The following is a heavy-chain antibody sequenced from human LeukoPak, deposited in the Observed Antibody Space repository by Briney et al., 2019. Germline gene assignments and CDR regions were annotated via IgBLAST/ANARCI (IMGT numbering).Heavy chain of an antibody. CDR3: ERDRHLGAYVSWWFDP. D-gene: IGHD3-16*01. Sequence: ASVKVSCKASGYTFTSYVVSWVRQAPGQGREWMGWISADNGTTNYAQKLQGRVTMPTDTSTSTAYIELRSPKSHDTAVYYCERDRHLGAYVSWWFDPWGQGTLVTVSS. J-gene: IGHJ5*02. V-gene: IGHV1-18*01. CDR1: GYTFTSYV. CDR2: ISADNGTT.